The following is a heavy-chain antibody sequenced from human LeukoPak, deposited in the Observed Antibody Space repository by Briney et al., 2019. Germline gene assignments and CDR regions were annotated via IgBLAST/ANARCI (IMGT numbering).Heavy chain of an antibody. CDR3: ASLTWNNGENRFDP. CDR1: GLTFSNSW. V-gene: IGHV3-7*01. CDR2: IKHDGSEI. J-gene: IGHJ5*02. D-gene: IGHD1/OR15-1a*01. Sequence: PGGSLRLSCVASGLTFSNSWMSWVRQAPGKGLEWVANIKHDGSEIFYVDSVKGRFTISRDNAKNSLYLQMNSLRAEDTAVYYCASLTWNNGENRFDPWGQGTLVTVSS.